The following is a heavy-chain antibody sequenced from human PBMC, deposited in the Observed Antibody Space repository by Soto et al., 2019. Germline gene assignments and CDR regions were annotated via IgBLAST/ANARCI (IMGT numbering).Heavy chain of an antibody. V-gene: IGHV1-2*04. CDR1: GYSFTDYK. CDR3: ATWVDYGDFEGFDF. D-gene: IGHD4-17*01. J-gene: IGHJ4*02. Sequence: ASVKVSCKTSGYSFTDYKLHWVRQAPGQGLEWMGWVVPNGGGSNSAQKFQGSVTMTWDTSITMAYLDLTRLTTNDTATYFCATWVDYGDFEGFDFWGQGTLVTVSS. CDR2: VVPNGGGS.